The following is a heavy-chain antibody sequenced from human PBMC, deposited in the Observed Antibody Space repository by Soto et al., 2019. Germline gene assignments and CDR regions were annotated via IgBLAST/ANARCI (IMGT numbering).Heavy chain of an antibody. D-gene: IGHD2-8*01. CDR3: ATLMVYAIVDY. Sequence: AGGSLRLSCAASGFTFSSYGMHWVRQAPGKGLEWVAVISYDGSNKYYADSVKGRFTISRDNSKNTPYLQMNSLRAEDTAVYYCATLMVYAIVDYWGQGTLVTVSS. CDR2: ISYDGSNK. CDR1: GFTFSSYG. V-gene: IGHV3-30*03. J-gene: IGHJ4*02.